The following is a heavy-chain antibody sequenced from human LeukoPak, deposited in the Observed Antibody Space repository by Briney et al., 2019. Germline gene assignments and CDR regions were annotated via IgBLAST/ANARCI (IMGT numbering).Heavy chain of an antibody. V-gene: IGHV1-18*01. D-gene: IGHD3-10*01. CDR1: GYTFTSYG. J-gene: IGHJ4*02. Sequence: ASVKVSCKASGYTFTSYGISWVRQAPGQGLEWMGWISAYNGNTNYAQKLQCRVTMTTDTSTSTAYMELRSLRSDDTAVYYCARDNTNYYGSGRGDYWGQGTLVTVSS. CDR2: ISAYNGNT. CDR3: ARDNTNYYGSGRGDY.